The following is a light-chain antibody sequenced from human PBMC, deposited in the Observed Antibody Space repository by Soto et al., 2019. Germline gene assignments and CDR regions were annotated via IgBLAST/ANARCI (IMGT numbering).Light chain of an antibody. CDR1: QGVGNY. J-gene: IGKJ2*01. Sequence: DIQMTQSPASLSASVGDRVVISCRASQGVGNYLAWYQQKPGKVPELLIYDASTLQLGVPSRFGGSGSGTDFILTIDSLQPEDDATYFCQEYSGPPYTFGQGTKLEI. CDR3: QEYSGPPYT. CDR2: DAS. V-gene: IGKV1-27*01.